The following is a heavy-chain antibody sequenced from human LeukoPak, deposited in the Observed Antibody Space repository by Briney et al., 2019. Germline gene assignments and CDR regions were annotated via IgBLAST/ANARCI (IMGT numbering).Heavy chain of an antibody. CDR1: GGSISSYY. J-gene: IGHJ4*01. D-gene: IGHD1-26*01. V-gene: IGHV4-59*01. CDR2: IYNSGRT. Sequence: SETLSLTCTVSGGSISSYYWSWIRQPPGKGLEWIGYIYNSGRTSYNRALKSRVTISLDTSKKQFSLKLNSVTTADTAVYYCARSPDGIYSLPFDYWGQGTLVTVSS. CDR3: ARSPDGIYSLPFDY.